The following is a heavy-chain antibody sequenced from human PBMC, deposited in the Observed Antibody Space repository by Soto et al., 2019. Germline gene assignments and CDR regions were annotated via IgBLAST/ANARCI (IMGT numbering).Heavy chain of an antibody. V-gene: IGHV3-21*01. J-gene: IGHJ5*02. CDR1: GFTFSSYS. CDR3: ARGGGGGDYGDYNNWFDP. CDR2: ISSSSSYI. D-gene: IGHD4-17*01. Sequence: EVQLVESGGGLVKPGGSLRLSCAASGFTFSSYSMNWVRQAPGKGLEWVSSISSSSSYIYYADSVKGRFTISRDNAKNSLYLQMNSLRAEDTAVYYGARGGGGGDYGDYNNWFDPWGQGTLVTVSS.